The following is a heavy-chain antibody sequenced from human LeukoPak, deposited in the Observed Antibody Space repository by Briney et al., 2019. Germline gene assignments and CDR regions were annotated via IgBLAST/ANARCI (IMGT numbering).Heavy chain of an antibody. CDR1: GFTFSSYG. Sequence: GGSLRLSCAASGFTFSSYGMHWVRQAPGKGLEWVAFIRYDGSNKYYADSVKGRFTISRDNSKNTLYLQMNSLRSDDTAVYYCARDPDYGDAYWGQGTLVTVSS. V-gene: IGHV3-30*02. CDR2: IRYDGSNK. D-gene: IGHD4-17*01. J-gene: IGHJ4*02. CDR3: ARDPDYGDAY.